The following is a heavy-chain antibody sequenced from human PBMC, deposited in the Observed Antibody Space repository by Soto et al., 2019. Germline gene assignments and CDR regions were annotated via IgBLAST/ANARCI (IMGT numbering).Heavy chain of an antibody. CDR1: GGSISSGGYY. Sequence: KTSETLSLTCTVSGGSISSGGYYWSWIRQHPGKGLEWIGYIYYSGSTYYNPSLKSRVTISVDTSKNQFSLKLSSVTAADTAVYYCAGLWLRGHFDYWGQGTLVTVSS. CDR2: IYYSGST. CDR3: AGLWLRGHFDY. V-gene: IGHV4-31*03. D-gene: IGHD3-10*01. J-gene: IGHJ4*02.